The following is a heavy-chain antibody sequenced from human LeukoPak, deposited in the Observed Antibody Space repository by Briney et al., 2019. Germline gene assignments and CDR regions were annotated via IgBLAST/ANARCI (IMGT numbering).Heavy chain of an antibody. CDR3: ARDGEMATIENYFDY. Sequence: PSETLSLTCTVSGGSISSSSYYWGWIRQPPGKGLEWIGSIYYSGSTHYNPSLKSRVTISLDKSKNQFSLKLSSVTAADTAVYYCARDGEMATIENYFDYWGQGTLVAVSS. J-gene: IGHJ4*02. D-gene: IGHD5-24*01. CDR1: GGSISSSSYY. V-gene: IGHV4-39*07. CDR2: IYYSGST.